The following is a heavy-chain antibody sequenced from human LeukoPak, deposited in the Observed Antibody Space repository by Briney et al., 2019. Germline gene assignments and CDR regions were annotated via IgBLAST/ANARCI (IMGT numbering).Heavy chain of an antibody. CDR2: ISSSSSYT. J-gene: IGHJ6*02. Sequence: PGGSLRLSCAASGFTFSDYYMSWIRQAPGKGLEWVSYISSSSSYTNYADSVKGRFTISRDNAKNSLYLQMNSLRAEDTAVYYCARSTAMVHYYYGIDVWGQGTTVTVSS. V-gene: IGHV3-11*03. D-gene: IGHD5-18*01. CDR1: GFTFSDYY. CDR3: ARSTAMVHYYYGIDV.